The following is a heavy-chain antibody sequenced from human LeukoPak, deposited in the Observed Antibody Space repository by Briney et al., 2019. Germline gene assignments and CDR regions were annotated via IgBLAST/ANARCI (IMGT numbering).Heavy chain of an antibody. CDR2: ISAYNGNT. CDR3: ARAKIRSIAAAGTFEDY. J-gene: IGHJ4*02. D-gene: IGHD6-13*01. Sequence: ASVKVSCKASGYTFTSYGISWVRQAPGQGLEWMGWISAYNGNTNYAQKLQGRVTMTTDTSTSTAYMELRSLRSDDTAVYYCARAKIRSIAAAGTFEDYWGQGPLVTVSS. V-gene: IGHV1-18*04. CDR1: GYTFTSYG.